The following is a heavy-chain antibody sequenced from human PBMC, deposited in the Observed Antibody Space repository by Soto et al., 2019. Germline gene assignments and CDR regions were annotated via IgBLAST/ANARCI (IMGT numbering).Heavy chain of an antibody. V-gene: IGHV2-5*02. CDR2: LYWDDDK. CDR1: GFSLSTSGVG. D-gene: IGHD2-21*02. J-gene: IGHJ6*02. CDR3: IQSRCGGDCLQSYASHYYYGLDV. Sequence: QITLKESGPTLVKPTQTLTLTCTFSGFSLSTSGVGVGWIRQPPGKALEWLALLYWDDDKRYSPSLRSRLTISKDTSKNQVVLTMTNMDPADTATYYCIQSRCGGDCLQSYASHYYYGLDVWGQGTTVAVSS.